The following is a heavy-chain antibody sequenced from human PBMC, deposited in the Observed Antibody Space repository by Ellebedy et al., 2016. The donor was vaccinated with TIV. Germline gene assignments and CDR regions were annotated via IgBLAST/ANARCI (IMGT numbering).Heavy chain of an antibody. D-gene: IGHD4-17*01. CDR2: ISVYNGNT. CDR3: ARFVDGDYEDY. CDR1: GYTFTNYG. Sequence: AASVKVSCKASGYTFTNYGISWVRQAPGQGLEWMGWISVYNGNTYSAQKLQGRVTMTTDTSTSTAYMELRSLRSDDTAVYYCARFVDGDYEDYWGQGALVTVSS. J-gene: IGHJ4*02. V-gene: IGHV1-18*04.